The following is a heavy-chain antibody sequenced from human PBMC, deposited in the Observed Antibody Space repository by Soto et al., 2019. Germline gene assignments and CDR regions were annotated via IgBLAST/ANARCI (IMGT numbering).Heavy chain of an antibody. V-gene: IGHV1-24*01. CDR2: FDPEDGET. CDR3: ARSSGGNFGIIIEGTNWFAP. D-gene: IGHD1-26*01. J-gene: IGHJ5*02. CDR1: GYTLTELS. Sequence: ASVKVSCKVSGYTLTELSMHWVRQAPGKGLEWMGGFDPEDGETIYAQKFQGRVTMTEDTSASTVYMELSSLRSEDTAVYYCARSSGGNFGIIIEGTNWFAPWGQGTLVTVSS.